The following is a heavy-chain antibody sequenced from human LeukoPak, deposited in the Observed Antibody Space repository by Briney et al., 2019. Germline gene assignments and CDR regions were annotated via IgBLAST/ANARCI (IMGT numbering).Heavy chain of an antibody. D-gene: IGHD4-23*01. CDR2: IIPIFGTA. J-gene: IGHJ3*02. V-gene: IGHV1-69*05. Sequence: SVKVSCKASGGTFSSYAISWVRQAPGQGLEWTGGIIPIFGTANYAQKFQGRVTITTDESTSTAYMELSSLRSEDTAVYYCAAESVRTVVTSAFDIWGQGTMVTVSS. CDR3: AAESVRTVVTSAFDI. CDR1: GGTFSSYA.